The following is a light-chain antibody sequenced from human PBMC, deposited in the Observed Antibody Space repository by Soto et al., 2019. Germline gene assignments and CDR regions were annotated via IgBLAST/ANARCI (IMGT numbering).Light chain of an antibody. CDR2: EVS. J-gene: IGLJ1*01. CDR1: SSDVGGYNY. CDR3: SSYTSSSTLV. V-gene: IGLV2-14*01. Sequence: QSALTQPASVSGSPGQSITISCIGTSSDVGGYNYVSWYQQHPGKDPKLMIYEVSNRPSGVSNRFSGSKSGNTASLTISGLQAEDEADYYCSSYTSSSTLVFGTGTKLTVL.